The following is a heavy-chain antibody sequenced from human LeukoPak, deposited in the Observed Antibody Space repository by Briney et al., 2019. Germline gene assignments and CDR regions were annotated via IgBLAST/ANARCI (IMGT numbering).Heavy chain of an antibody. CDR1: GGSISSGGYY. D-gene: IGHD6-13*01. Sequence: SETLSLTCTVSGGSISSGGYYWSWIRQHPGKGLEWIGYIYYSGSTYYNPSLKSRVTISVDTSKNQFSLKLSSVTAADTAVYYCAVSAAGAAYSHYYYGMDVWGQGTTVTVSS. V-gene: IGHV4-31*03. CDR2: IYYSGST. J-gene: IGHJ6*02. CDR3: AVSAAGAAYSHYYYGMDV.